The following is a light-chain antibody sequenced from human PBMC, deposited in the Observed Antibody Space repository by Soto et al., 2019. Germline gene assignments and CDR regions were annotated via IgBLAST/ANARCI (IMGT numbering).Light chain of an antibody. V-gene: IGKV1-5*01. CDR3: QQYNSYSRT. Sequence: DIQMTQSPSTLSASVGDRVTITCRASQSISSWLAWYQQKPGKAPKLLIYDASSLESGGPSRFSGSGSGTEFTLTISSLQPDDFATYYCQQYNSYSRTFGQGTKVDIK. CDR1: QSISSW. CDR2: DAS. J-gene: IGKJ1*01.